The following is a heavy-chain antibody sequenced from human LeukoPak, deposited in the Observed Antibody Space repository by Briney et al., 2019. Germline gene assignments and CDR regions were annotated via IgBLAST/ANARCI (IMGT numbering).Heavy chain of an antibody. CDR3: TRMIWRSRPFDY. CDR2: IKQDGGEN. D-gene: IGHD3/OR15-3a*01. V-gene: IGHV3-7*01. J-gene: IGHJ4*02. Sequence: PGGSLRLSCAASGFTFSSHWMSWVRQAPGKGLEWVANIKQDGGENFYVDSVKGRFTISRDNAKNSLYLQMNSLRAEDTAVYYCTRMIWRSRPFDYWGQGTLVTVSS. CDR1: GFTFSSHW.